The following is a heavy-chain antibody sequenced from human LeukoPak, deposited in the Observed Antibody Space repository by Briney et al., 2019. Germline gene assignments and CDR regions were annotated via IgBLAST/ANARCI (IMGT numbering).Heavy chain of an antibody. CDR2: INPRISGT. CDR3: ARDYGGERGGYYFDS. V-gene: IGHV1-2*02. Sequence: SVTVSCKASGYSFSGYYIHWVRQAPGQGLEWMGWINPRISGTNYAQIFQGRVTMTSDTSISTAYMELSRLGSEDTAVYYCARDYGGERGGYYFDSWGQGTLVTVSS. D-gene: IGHD3-10*01. CDR1: GYSFSGYY. J-gene: IGHJ4*02.